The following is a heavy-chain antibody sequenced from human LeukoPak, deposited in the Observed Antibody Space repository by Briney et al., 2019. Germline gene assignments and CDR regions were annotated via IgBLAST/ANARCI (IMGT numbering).Heavy chain of an antibody. CDR3: ARSPTNSGWGPIDY. Sequence: ASVKVSCKASGYTFTSYGISWVRQAPGQGREWMGWISAYNGNTNYAQKLQGRVTMTTDTSTSTAYMELRSLRSDDTAVYYCARSPTNSGWGPIDYWGQGTLVTVSS. CDR2: ISAYNGNT. D-gene: IGHD6-19*01. CDR1: GYTFTSYG. J-gene: IGHJ4*02. V-gene: IGHV1-18*01.